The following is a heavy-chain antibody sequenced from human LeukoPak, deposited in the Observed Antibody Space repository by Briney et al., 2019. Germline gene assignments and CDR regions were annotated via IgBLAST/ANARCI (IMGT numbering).Heavy chain of an antibody. CDR1: GFTFSSYS. D-gene: IGHD4-17*01. J-gene: IGHJ4*02. V-gene: IGHV3-48*01. CDR2: ISSYSSTI. CDR3: ARLDFGDYGFSDY. Sequence: GGSLRLSCAASGFTFSSYSMNWVRQAPGKGLEWVSYISSYSSTIYYADSVKGRFTISRDNAKNSLYLQMNSLRAEDTAVYYCARLDFGDYGFSDYWGQGTLVTVSS.